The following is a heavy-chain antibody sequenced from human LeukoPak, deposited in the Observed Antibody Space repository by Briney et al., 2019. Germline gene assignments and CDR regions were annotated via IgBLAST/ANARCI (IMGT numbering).Heavy chain of an antibody. CDR3: ARHIYGDSVAFDV. CDR1: GGSSTSDY. Sequence: SETLSLTCAVPGGSSTSDYWSWIRQPPGKGLECIAYIYFSGSTNYNPSLKSRVILSIDTSTNQFSTKLSSVTAADTALYISARHIYGDSVAFDVWGEGTMVTVSS. V-gene: IGHV4-59*08. CDR2: IYFSGST. D-gene: IGHD4-17*01. J-gene: IGHJ3*01.